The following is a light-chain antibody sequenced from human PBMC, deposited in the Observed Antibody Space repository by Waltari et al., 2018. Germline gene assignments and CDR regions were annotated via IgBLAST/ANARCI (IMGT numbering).Light chain of an antibody. V-gene: IGLV2-23*02. CDR2: DVS. CDR1: SRDIGAYNY. CDR3: CSYAGRSTVV. J-gene: IGLJ2*01. Sequence: QSALTQPASVSGSPGQSITISCTGTSRDIGAYNYVSWFQQHPGKAPKLMIYDVSKRPSGVSNRFSGSKSGNTASLTSSGLQAEDEADYNCCSYAGRSTVVFGGGTKLTVL.